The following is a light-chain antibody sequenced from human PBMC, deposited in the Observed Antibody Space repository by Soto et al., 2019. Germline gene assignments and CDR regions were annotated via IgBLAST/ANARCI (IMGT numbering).Light chain of an antibody. CDR3: KQYYGSPIT. CDR1: QRINPNQ. V-gene: IGKV3-20*01. J-gene: IGKJ1*01. Sequence: EIVLTQSPGTLSLSRGETATVACWPSQRINPNQLAWYQQTPGQPPRHVIHGTSNRATGIPDRVSGSASGTDFTFTISRLEHDDFAVYYCKQYYGSPITFGQGTKV. CDR2: GTS.